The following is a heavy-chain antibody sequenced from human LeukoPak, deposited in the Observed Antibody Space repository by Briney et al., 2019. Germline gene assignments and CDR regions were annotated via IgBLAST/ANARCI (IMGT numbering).Heavy chain of an antibody. J-gene: IGHJ6*02. CDR3: ASRTVFCGMDV. V-gene: IGHV4-59*01. CDR1: GGSISSYY. D-gene: IGHD4-11*01. Sequence: SETLSLTCTVSGGSISSYYWSWIRQPPGKGLEWIGYIYYSGSTNYNPSLKSRVTISVDTSKNQFSLKLSSVTAADTAVYYCASRTVFCGMDVWGQGTTVTVSS. CDR2: IYYSGST.